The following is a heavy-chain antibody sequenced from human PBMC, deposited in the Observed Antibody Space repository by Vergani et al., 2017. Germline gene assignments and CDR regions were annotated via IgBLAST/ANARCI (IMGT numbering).Heavy chain of an antibody. V-gene: IGHV4-38-2*01. D-gene: IGHD2-15*01. J-gene: IGHJ4*02. Sequence: QVQLQESGPGLVKPSETLSLTCAVSGYSISSGYYWGWIRQPPGKGLEWIGSIYHSGSTYYNPSLKSRVTISVDTSKNQFSLKLSSVTAAVTAVYYCARVEGELPPDYWGQGTLVTVSS. CDR2: IYHSGST. CDR3: ARVEGELPPDY. CDR1: GYSISSGYY.